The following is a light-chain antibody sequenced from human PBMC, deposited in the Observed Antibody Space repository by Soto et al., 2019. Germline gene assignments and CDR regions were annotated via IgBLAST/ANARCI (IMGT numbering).Light chain of an antibody. J-gene: IGKJ5*01. CDR2: EAS. CDR3: QQYRSYEWT. V-gene: IGKV1-5*03. Sequence: DVQITHFPAILTAYXGAGVTITXXASQSISSYLAWYQHKPGKAPSLLIYEASTLENEVPSRFSGSGSGTEFTLTISSLQPEDFATYYCQQYRSYEWTFGQGTRLENK. CDR1: QSISSY.